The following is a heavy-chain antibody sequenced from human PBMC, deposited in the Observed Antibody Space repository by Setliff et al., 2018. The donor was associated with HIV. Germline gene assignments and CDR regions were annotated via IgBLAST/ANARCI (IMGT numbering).Heavy chain of an antibody. D-gene: IGHD6-19*01. CDR2: IYSGGSST. V-gene: IGHV3-23*03. CDR1: GFTFRNYA. J-gene: IGHJ4*02. CDR3: AKNPSLSYTSGWYYFDY. Sequence: PGGSLRLSCAASGFTFRNYAMTWVRQAPGKGLEWVSAIYSGGSSTFYADSVKGRFTISRDNSRDTLYLQMNSLRAEDTAVYYCAKNPSLSYTSGWYYFDYWGQGTLVTV.